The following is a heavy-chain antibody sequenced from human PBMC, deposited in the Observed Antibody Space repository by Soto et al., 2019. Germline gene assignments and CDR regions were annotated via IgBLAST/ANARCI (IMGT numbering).Heavy chain of an antibody. D-gene: IGHD5-18*01. CDR2: LSAGGTAT. Sequence: EVQLLEAGGGLVQPGGSLRLSCAASGFIFSSSAMTWVRQAPGKGLEWVSGLSAGGTATYYADAVKGRFTISRENSNHTLYLQVNSLRVEDTALYYCARAVGGSSYAYRQADWGHGPLVTVS. V-gene: IGHV3-23*01. CDR1: GFIFSSSA. CDR3: ARAVGGSSYAYRQAD. J-gene: IGHJ4*01.